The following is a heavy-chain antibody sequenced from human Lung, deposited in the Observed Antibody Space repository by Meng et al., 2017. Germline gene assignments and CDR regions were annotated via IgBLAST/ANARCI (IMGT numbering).Heavy chain of an antibody. V-gene: IGHV4-34*01. Sequence: QGQLQTWGPGLWKPSETRSPTCVVSGGSFSDYYWSWIRQPPGKGLEWIGEINHSGSTNYNPSLESRATISVDTSQNNLSLKLSSVTAADSAVYYCARGPTTMAHDFDYWGQGTLVTVSS. CDR2: INHSGST. D-gene: IGHD4-11*01. CDR3: ARGPTTMAHDFDY. J-gene: IGHJ4*02. CDR1: GGSFSDYY.